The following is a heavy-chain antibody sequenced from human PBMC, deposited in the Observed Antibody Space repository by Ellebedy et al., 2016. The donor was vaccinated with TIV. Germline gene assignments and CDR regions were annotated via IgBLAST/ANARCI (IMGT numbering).Heavy chain of an antibody. CDR3: ARQEQGITGTLGWFDP. CDR2: ISGSGGST. J-gene: IGHJ5*02. Sequence: GESLKISXAASGFTFSSYAMSWVRQAPGKGLEWVSAISGSGGSTYYADSVKGRFTISRDNSKNTLYLQMNSLRAEDTAVYYCARQEQGITGTLGWFDPWGQGTLVTVSS. CDR1: GFTFSSYA. V-gene: IGHV3-23*01. D-gene: IGHD1-7*01.